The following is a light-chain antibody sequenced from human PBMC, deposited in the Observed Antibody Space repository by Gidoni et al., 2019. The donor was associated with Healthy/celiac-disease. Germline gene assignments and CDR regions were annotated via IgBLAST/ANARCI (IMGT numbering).Light chain of an antibody. CDR3: QQYGSSPPVT. J-gene: IGKJ2*01. CDR1: QSVSSSY. Sequence: EIVLTQSPGTLSLSPGERAPLSCRASQSVSSSYLAWYQQKPGQAPGLLIYGASSRATGIPDRFSGSGSGTDFTLTISRLEPEDFAVYYCQQYGSSPPVTFGQGTKLEIK. CDR2: GAS. V-gene: IGKV3-20*01.